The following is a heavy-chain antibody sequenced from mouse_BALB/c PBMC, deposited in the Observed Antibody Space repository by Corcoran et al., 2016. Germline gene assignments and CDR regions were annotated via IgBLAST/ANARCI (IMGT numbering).Heavy chain of an antibody. J-gene: IGHJ2*01. CDR2: IYPFKDVT. D-gene: IGHD2-2*01. CDR3: TREVPGGYPCDY. V-gene: IGHV1S136*01. Sequence: EVQLQQSGPELVKPGASVKMSCKASGYTFTSYVMHWVKQKPGQGLEWIGYIYPFKDVTKYNENFKGKATLTSDKSSSTAYMVLNSLTSEDSAVYYCTREVPGGYPCDYWGQGTTLTVSS. CDR1: GYTFTSYV.